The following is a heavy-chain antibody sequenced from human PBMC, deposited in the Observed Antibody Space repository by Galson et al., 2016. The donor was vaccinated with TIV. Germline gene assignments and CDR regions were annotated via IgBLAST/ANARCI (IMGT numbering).Heavy chain of an antibody. J-gene: IGHJ4*02. Sequence: ETLSLTCTVSGDSINSSSCFWGWIRQPPGKGLEWIGDFYYGGNTYYNPSLKNRVTISLDTSKNRFSLRLSSVTAADTALYYCARGSHCSSTFCYRRGFDYWGQGILVTVSS. V-gene: IGHV4-39*07. CDR1: GDSINSSSCF. CDR3: ARGSHCSSTFCYRRGFDY. CDR2: FYYGGNT. D-gene: IGHD2-2*02.